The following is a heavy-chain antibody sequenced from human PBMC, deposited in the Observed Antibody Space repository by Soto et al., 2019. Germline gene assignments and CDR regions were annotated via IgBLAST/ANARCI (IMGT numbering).Heavy chain of an antibody. J-gene: IGHJ6*02. CDR1: GGSISSYY. Sequence: SETLSLTCTVSGGSISSYYWSWIRQPPGKGLEWIGYIYYSGSTNYNPSLKSRVTISVDTSKNQFSLKLSSVTAADTAVYYCARVIGYCSGGSCYPDYYYYGMDVWGQGTTVTVSS. CDR3: ARVIGYCSGGSCYPDYYYYGMDV. D-gene: IGHD2-15*01. V-gene: IGHV4-59*01. CDR2: IYYSGST.